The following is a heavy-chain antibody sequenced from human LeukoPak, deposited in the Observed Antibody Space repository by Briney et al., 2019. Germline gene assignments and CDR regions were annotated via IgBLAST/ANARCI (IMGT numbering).Heavy chain of an antibody. CDR3: ARDSGSSHFDY. CDR2: SGST. V-gene: IGHV4-38-2*02. J-gene: IGHJ4*02. D-gene: IGHD1-26*01. Sequence: PSETLSLTCTVSGYSISSGYYWGWIRQPPGKGLEWIGSGSTYYNPSLKSRVTISVDTSKNQFSLKLSSVTAADTAVYYCARDSGSSHFDYWGQGTLVTVSS. CDR1: GYSISSGYY.